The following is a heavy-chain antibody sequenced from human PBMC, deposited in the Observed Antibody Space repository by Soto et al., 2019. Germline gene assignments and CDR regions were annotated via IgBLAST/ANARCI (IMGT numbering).Heavy chain of an antibody. D-gene: IGHD6-13*01. CDR3: ARGKGQQLVLWGFGAFDI. J-gene: IGHJ3*02. CDR1: GGSFSGYY. CDR2: INHSGST. Sequence: SETLSLTCAVYGGSFSGYYWSWIRQPPGKGLEWIGEINHSGSTNYNPSLKSRVTISVDTSKNQFSLKLSSVTAADTAVYYCARGKGQQLVLWGFGAFDIWGQGTMVTVSS. V-gene: IGHV4-34*01.